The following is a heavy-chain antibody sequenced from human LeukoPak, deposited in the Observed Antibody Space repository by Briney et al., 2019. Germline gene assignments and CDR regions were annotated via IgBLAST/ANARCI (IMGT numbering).Heavy chain of an antibody. J-gene: IGHJ4*02. CDR3: ARDRAYYDSSGYYDY. V-gene: IGHV1-46*03. CDR1: GYTFTSYY. CDR2: INPSGGST. D-gene: IGHD3-22*01. Sequence: ASVKVSCKASGYTFTSYYMHWVRQAPGQGLEWMGIINPSGGSTSYAQKFQGRVTMTRDTSTSTVYMELSSLRSEDTAVDYCARDRAYYDSSGYYDYWGQGTLVTVSS.